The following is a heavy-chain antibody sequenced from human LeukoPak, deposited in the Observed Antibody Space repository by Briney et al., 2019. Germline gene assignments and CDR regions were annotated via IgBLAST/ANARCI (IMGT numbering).Heavy chain of an antibody. V-gene: IGHV7-4-1*01. CDR3: GVDY. J-gene: IGHJ4*02. Sequence: ASVKVSCKASGYTFTSCAMNWVRQAPGQGLEWMGWINTNTGNPTYAQGFTGRFVFSLDTSVSTAYYCTRQGPGYCGSTSCYGVDYWGQGTLVTVSS. CDR1: GYTFTSCA. CDR2: INTNTGNP. D-gene: IGHD2-2*01.